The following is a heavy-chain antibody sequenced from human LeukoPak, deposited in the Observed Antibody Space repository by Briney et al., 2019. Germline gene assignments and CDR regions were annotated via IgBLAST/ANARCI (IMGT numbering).Heavy chain of an antibody. CDR3: ARYYTGIAAAELAPWFDP. CDR2: IYYSVST. D-gene: IGHD6-13*01. V-gene: IGHV4-39*01. J-gene: IGHJ5*02. CDR1: GGSISSSSYY. Sequence: KSSETLSLTCTVSGGSISSSSYYWGWIRQPPGKGLEWIGSIYYSVSTYYNTSLKSRVTISVDTSKNQFSLKLSSVTAADTAVYYCARYYTGIAAAELAPWFDPWGQGTLVTVSS.